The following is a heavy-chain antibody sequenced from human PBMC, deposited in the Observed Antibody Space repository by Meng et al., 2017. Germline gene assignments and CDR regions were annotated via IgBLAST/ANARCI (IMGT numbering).Heavy chain of an antibody. V-gene: IGHV3-33*01. D-gene: IGHD1-14*01. CDR2: IWYDGSNK. J-gene: IGHJ6*02. CDR1: GFTFSSYG. Sequence: GESLKISCAASGFTFSSYGMHWVRQAPGKGLEWVAVIWYDGSNKYYADSVKGRFTISRDNSKNTLYLQMNSLRAEDTAVYYCARDTLTEEKYYYYGMDVWGQGTTVTVSS. CDR3: ARDTLTEEKYYYYGMDV.